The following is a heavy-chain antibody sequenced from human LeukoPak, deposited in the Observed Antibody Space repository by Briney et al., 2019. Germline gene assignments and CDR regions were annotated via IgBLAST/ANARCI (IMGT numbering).Heavy chain of an antibody. CDR2: IRYDGSNK. J-gene: IGHJ4*02. Sequence: PGGSLRLSCAASGFTFSSYGMHWVRQAPGKGLEWVAFIRYDGSNKYYADSVKGRFTISRDNAKNSLYLQMNSLRAEDTAVYYCARGFTGPFDYWGQGTLVTVSS. CDR1: GFTFSSYG. CDR3: ARGFTGPFDY. D-gene: IGHD2-8*02. V-gene: IGHV3-30*02.